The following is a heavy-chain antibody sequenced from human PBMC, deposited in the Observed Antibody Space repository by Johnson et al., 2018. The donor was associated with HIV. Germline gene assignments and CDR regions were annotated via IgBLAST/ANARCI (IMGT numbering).Heavy chain of an antibody. Sequence: QVQLVESGGGVVQPGRSLRLSCAASGITFSSYGMHWVRQAPGKGLEWVAVIPNDANNKYYADSVKGRFTISRDNPMNTYYLKMNSLRPEDTALYYGARGRTSYGWIHADVDIWGQGTMVTVS. CDR1: GITFSSYG. CDR3: ARGRTSYGWIHADVDI. V-gene: IGHV3-30*03. CDR2: IPNDANNK. J-gene: IGHJ3*02. D-gene: IGHD3-16*02.